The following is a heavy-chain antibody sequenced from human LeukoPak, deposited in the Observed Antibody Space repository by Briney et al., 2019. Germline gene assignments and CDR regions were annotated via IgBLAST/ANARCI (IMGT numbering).Heavy chain of an antibody. Sequence: GGSLRLSCAASGFSFSKAWMSWVRQAPGKGLEWVGRIKLKTDGGTTDYAAPVEGRFTISRDDSTNTLYLEMTGLRTEDTAVYYCGTDPPSQYWGQGTLVTVSP. J-gene: IGHJ4*02. CDR1: GFSFSKAW. V-gene: IGHV3-15*01. CDR2: IKLKTDGGTT. CDR3: GTDPPSQY.